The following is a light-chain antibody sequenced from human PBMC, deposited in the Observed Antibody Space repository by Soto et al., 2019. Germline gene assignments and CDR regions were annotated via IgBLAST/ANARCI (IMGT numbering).Light chain of an antibody. Sequence: DIQITQSPSSLCSSLGDIVTVTVRASQSISTYLNWYEQKPGKAPNLLLYGASNLQSGVPSRFSGGGSGTDFTLTISSLQPEDFGTYYCQQSYTSPVTFGGGTKVDIK. CDR3: QQSYTSPVT. CDR2: GAS. CDR1: QSISTY. V-gene: IGKV1-39*01. J-gene: IGKJ4*01.